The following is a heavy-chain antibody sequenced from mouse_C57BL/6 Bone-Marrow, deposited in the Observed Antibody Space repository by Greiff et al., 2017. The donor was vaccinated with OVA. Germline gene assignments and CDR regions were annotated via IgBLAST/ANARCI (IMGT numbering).Heavy chain of an antibody. Sequence: QVQLQQSGAELAKPGASVKLSCKASGYTFTSYWMHWVKQRPGQGLEWIGYINPSSGYTKYNQKFKDKATLPADKSSSTAYMQLSSLTYEDSAVYYCARLRNGWFAYWGQGTLVTVSA. J-gene: IGHJ3*01. CDR1: GYTFTSYW. CDR3: ARLRNGWFAY. CDR2: INPSSGYT. V-gene: IGHV1-7*01.